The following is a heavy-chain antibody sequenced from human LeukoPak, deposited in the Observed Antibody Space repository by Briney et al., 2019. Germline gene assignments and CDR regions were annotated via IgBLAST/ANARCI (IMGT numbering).Heavy chain of an antibody. J-gene: IGHJ5*02. CDR2: IYPGDSDT. V-gene: IGHV5-51*01. CDR1: GYTFTSYW. Sequence: GESLKISCKTSGYTFTSYWIGWVRQMPGKGLEWMGIIYPGDSDTRYSPSFQGQVTISADTSISTAYLQWSSLKASDTAMYYCATRCDILTGLNWFDPWGQGTLVTVSS. D-gene: IGHD3-9*01. CDR3: ATRCDILTGLNWFDP.